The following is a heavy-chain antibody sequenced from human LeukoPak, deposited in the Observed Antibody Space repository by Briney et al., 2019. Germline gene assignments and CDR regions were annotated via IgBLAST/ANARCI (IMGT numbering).Heavy chain of an antibody. CDR1: GGTFSSYA. CDR2: IIPILGIA. J-gene: IGHJ4*02. Sequence: SVKVSCKASGGTFSSYAISWVRQAPGQGLEWMGRIIPILGIANYAQKFQGRVTITADKSTSTAYMELSSLRSEDTAVYYCARSTVVTRVFDYWGQGTLVTVSS. CDR3: ARSTVVTRVFDY. D-gene: IGHD4-23*01. V-gene: IGHV1-69*04.